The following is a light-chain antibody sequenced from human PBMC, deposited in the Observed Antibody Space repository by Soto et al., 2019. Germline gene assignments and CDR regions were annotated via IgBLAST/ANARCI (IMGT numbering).Light chain of an antibody. CDR3: QQSSSIT. V-gene: IGKV1-39*01. Sequence: DLQMTQSPSSLSASVGNRVTITCRASQPIGSYLNWYRQKPGKAPEVLIYGASNLQDGVPSRFSGSGSGTDFTLTIDSLQPEDFATYYCQQSSSITFGAGTKVEI. CDR2: GAS. CDR1: QPIGSY. J-gene: IGKJ4*01.